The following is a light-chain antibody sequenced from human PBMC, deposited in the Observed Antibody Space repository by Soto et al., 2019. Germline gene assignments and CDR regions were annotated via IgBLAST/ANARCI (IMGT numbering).Light chain of an antibody. Sequence: EIVLTQSPGTLSLSPGERATLSCRASQTLSSSYLAWYQQKPGQAPRLLIYGASTRATGIPDRFSGRGTGTDFTLTISRLEPEDFAVYYCQQYGTSPRTFGQGTKVDIK. CDR1: QTLSSSY. V-gene: IGKV3-20*01. CDR2: GAS. J-gene: IGKJ1*01. CDR3: QQYGTSPRT.